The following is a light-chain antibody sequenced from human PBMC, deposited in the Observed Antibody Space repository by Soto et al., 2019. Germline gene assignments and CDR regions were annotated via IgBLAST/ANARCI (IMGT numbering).Light chain of an antibody. CDR1: QSINNY. CDR2: AAS. CDR3: QQYENLPT. Sequence: ASVGDRGTITCQASQSINNYLNWYQQKPGRAPKLLICAASNLEAGVPSRFSGSGSGTDSPFTISRVQAEDVATYYCQQYENLPTLGQGTRLEIK. V-gene: IGKV1-33*01. J-gene: IGKJ5*01.